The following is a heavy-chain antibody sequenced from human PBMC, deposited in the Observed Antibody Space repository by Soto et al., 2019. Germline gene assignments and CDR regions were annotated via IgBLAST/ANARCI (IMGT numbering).Heavy chain of an antibody. CDR2: INAGNGNT. CDR1: GYTFTSYA. Sequence: GASVKVSCKASGYTFTSYAMHWVRQAPGQRLEWMGWINAGNGNTKYSQKFQGRVTITRDTSASTAYMELSSLRSEDTAVYYCARDKHSSGWYVVADWGQGTLVTVSS. V-gene: IGHV1-3*01. CDR3: ARDKHSSGWYVVAD. J-gene: IGHJ4*02. D-gene: IGHD6-19*01.